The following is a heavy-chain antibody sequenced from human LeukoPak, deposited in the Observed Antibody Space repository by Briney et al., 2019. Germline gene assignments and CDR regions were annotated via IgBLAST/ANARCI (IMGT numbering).Heavy chain of an antibody. J-gene: IGHJ4*02. D-gene: IGHD5-24*01. CDR2: ISYNGSNQ. CDR1: GFSFGSYA. V-gene: IGHV3-30-3*01. Sequence: PGRSLRFYCAGFGFSFGSYALDWDGQGPGQGLVWVADISYNGSNQYNADSVMGRFTISRDNSKNTLNLQMNSLRAEDTAVYYCARGGCCRDGYSYGNYWGQGTLVTVSS. CDR3: ARGGCCRDGYSYGNY.